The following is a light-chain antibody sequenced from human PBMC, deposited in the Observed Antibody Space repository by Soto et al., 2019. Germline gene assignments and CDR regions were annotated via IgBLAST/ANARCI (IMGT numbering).Light chain of an antibody. CDR2: LGS. J-gene: IGKJ4*01. Sequence: DVVMTQSALSLPVTPGETASISCRCSQNLLHSNGYNYLNWYLQKPGQSPQLLIYLGSNRASGVPDRFSGSGSGTDFTLTINRVEAEDVGLYFCAQGLATPFTFGGGTKVDI. CDR3: AQGLATPFT. CDR1: QNLLHSNGYNY. V-gene: IGKV2-28*01.